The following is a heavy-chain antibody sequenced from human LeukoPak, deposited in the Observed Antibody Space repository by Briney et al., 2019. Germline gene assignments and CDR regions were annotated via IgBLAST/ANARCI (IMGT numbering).Heavy chain of an antibody. CDR3: ARDILTGYYSGGAFDI. CDR2: IIPIFGTA. V-gene: IGHV1-69*05. Sequence: SVKVSCKASGGTFSSYAISWVRQAPGQGLEWVGRIIPIFGTANYAQKFQGRVTITTDESTSTAYMELSSLRSEDTDVYYCARDILTGYYSGGAFDIWGQGTMVTVSS. CDR1: GGTFSSYA. D-gene: IGHD3-9*01. J-gene: IGHJ3*02.